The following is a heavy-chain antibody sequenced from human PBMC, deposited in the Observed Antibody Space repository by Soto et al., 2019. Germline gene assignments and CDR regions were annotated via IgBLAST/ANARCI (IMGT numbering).Heavy chain of an antibody. D-gene: IGHD3-10*01. CDR1: GVTFTTHE. V-gene: IGHV1-69*01. Sequence: QVQLVQSGAEVRKTGSSVKVSCRAYGVTFTTHEFSWVRQAPGQGPEWMGGITPIFGTTKYAQKFQSRVTITADESTSTVYMELRSLRSDDTAVYYCARDQYRHGSGTYYVTGWDHWGRGTLVTVSS. J-gene: IGHJ4*02. CDR3: ARDQYRHGSGTYYVTGWDH. CDR2: ITPIFGTT.